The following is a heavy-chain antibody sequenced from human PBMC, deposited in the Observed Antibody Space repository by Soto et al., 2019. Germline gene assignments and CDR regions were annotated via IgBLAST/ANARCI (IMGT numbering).Heavy chain of an antibody. CDR1: GVSISRGGYY. CDR2: IYYSGST. Sequence: SETLSLTCTVSGVSISRGGYYWSWIRQHPGKGLEWIGYIYYSGSTYYNPSLKSRVTISVDKSKNQSSLKLTSVTAADTAVYYCARDHLEGSWFDPWGQGTLVTVSS. J-gene: IGHJ5*02. V-gene: IGHV4-31*03. D-gene: IGHD3-10*01. CDR3: ARDHLEGSWFDP.